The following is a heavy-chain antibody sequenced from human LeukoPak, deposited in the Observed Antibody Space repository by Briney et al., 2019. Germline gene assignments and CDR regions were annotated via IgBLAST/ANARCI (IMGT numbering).Heavy chain of an antibody. Sequence: ASVRVSCKASGNAFAGYYVHWVRQAPGQGLEWMGWINTLNGATNYAQHFQGRVTMTTDTAVTTAYMDLDGLISDDAAVYFCARGPIGGLRKGFDIWGQGTLVTVSS. CDR3: ARGPIGGLRKGFDI. D-gene: IGHD1-26*01. V-gene: IGHV1-2*02. CDR1: GNAFAGYY. J-gene: IGHJ4*02. CDR2: INTLNGAT.